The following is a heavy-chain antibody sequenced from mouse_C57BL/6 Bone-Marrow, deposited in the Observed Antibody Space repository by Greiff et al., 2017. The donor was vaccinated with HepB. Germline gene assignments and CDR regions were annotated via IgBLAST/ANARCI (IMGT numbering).Heavy chain of an antibody. CDR2: INPSNGGT. CDR1: GYTFTSYW. J-gene: IGHJ4*01. D-gene: IGHD1-1*01. Sequence: VQLQQPGTELVKPGASVKLSCKASGYTFTSYWMHWVKQRPGQGLEWIGNINPSNGGTNYNEKFKSKATLTVDKSSSTAYMQLSSLTSEDSAVYYCAREGTTVVAHYYAMDYWGQGTSVTVSS. V-gene: IGHV1-53*01. CDR3: AREGTTVVAHYYAMDY.